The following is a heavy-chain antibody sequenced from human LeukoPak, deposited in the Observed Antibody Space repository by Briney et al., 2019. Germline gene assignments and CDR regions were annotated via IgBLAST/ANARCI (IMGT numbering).Heavy chain of an antibody. J-gene: IGHJ4*02. CDR3: AKDMGYSYGPRIDY. CDR1: GFTFDDYA. Sequence: GGSLRLSCAASGFTFDDYAMHWVRQAPGKGLEWVSGISWNSGSIGYADSVKGRFTISRDNAKNSLYLQMNSLRAEDTALYYCAKDMGYSYGPRIDYWGQGTLVTVSS. V-gene: IGHV3-9*01. CDR2: ISWNSGSI. D-gene: IGHD5-18*01.